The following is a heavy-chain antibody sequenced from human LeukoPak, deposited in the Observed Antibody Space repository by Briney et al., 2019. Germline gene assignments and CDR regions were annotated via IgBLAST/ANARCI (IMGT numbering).Heavy chain of an antibody. J-gene: IGHJ4*02. D-gene: IGHD4-17*01. Sequence: GGSLRHSCAASGFTFSSYSMNWVRQAPGKGLEWVSSISSSSSYIYYADSVKGRFTISRDNAKNSLYLQMNSLRAEDTAVYYCARDRDYPANFDYWGQGTLVTVSS. CDR3: ARDRDYPANFDY. CDR1: GFTFSSYS. CDR2: ISSSSSYI. V-gene: IGHV3-21*01.